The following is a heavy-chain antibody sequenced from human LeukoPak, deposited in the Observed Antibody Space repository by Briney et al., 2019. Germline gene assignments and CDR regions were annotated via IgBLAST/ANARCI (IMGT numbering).Heavy chain of an antibody. Sequence: GGSLRLSCAVTGVNLRTYWIHWVRHSPGRGLEWVSALNGEGSRISYADSVRGRFTISRDNATNTAYLQMNSRRAEDTALYYCARDPGDYYYGMDVWGQGTTVVVSS. CDR3: ARDPGDYYYGMDV. CDR1: GVNLRTYW. CDR2: LNGEGSRI. V-gene: IGHV3-74*01. J-gene: IGHJ6*02.